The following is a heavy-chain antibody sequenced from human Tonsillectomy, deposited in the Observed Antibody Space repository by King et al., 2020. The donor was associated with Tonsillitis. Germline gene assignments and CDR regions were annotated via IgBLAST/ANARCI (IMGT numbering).Heavy chain of an antibody. D-gene: IGHD3-22*01. CDR2: LYPENGET. CDR3: ASDDSSGYFVYMDV. J-gene: IGHJ6*03. Sequence: QLVQSGAEVKKPGASVKVSCKVSGYSLNELSMHWGRQAPGKGLEWMGGLYPENGETIYAQKFQGRVTMTEDTSTDTAYMELSSLRSEDTAVYYCASDDSSGYFVYMDVWGKGTTVTVSS. V-gene: IGHV1-24*01. CDR1: GYSLNELS.